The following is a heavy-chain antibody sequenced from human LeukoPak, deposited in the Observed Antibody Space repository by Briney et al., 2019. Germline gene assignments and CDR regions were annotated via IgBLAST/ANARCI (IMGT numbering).Heavy chain of an antibody. CDR2: IYYSGST. CDR3: ARDRYYYDSSGPRGYYFDY. D-gene: IGHD3-22*01. V-gene: IGHV4-39*07. J-gene: IGHJ4*02. Sequence: PSETLSLTCTVSGGSISSSSYYWGWIRQPPGKGLEWIGSIYYSGSTYYNPSLKSRVTISVDTSKNQFSLKLSSVTAADTAVYYCARDRYYYDSSGPRGYYFDYWGQGTLVTVSS. CDR1: GGSISSSSYY.